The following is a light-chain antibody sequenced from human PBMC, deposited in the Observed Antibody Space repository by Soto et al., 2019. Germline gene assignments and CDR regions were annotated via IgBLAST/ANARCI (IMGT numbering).Light chain of an antibody. J-gene: IGLJ1*01. V-gene: IGLV2-14*01. CDR2: EVS. Sequence: QSALTQPASVSGSPGQSITISCTGTSSDVGTFNYVSWYQQHPGKAPKLIIYEVSNRPSGVSDRFSGSKSGNTASLTISGLQAEDEADYYCSSYTSSNPLFVFGIGTKLTVL. CDR1: SSDVGTFNY. CDR3: SSYTSSNPLFV.